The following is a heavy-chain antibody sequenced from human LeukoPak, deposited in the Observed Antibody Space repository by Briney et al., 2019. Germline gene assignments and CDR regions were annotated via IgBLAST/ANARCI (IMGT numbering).Heavy chain of an antibody. V-gene: IGHV4-61*02. CDR2: MYSRGGT. CDR1: GGSFSSGSYY. Sequence: PSETLSLTCSVSGGSFSSGSYYWSWIRKPAGKGLEWVGRMYSRGGTDYNASLKSRLTISVDTSKNEMSLKLNSVTAADTAVYYCATSKRGKYSSSWYFDYWGQGTLVTVSS. D-gene: IGHD6-13*01. J-gene: IGHJ4*02. CDR3: ATSKRGKYSSSWYFDY.